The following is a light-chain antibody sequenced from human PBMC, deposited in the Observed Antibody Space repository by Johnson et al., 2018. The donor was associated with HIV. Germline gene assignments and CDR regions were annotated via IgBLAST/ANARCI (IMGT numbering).Light chain of an antibody. CDR1: SSNIGRNY. Sequence: QAVLTQPPSVSAAPVQKVTISCSGSSSNIGRNYVSWYQQLPGTAPKLLIFDNNKRPSGIPDRFSGSKSGTSATLGITGLQTGDEADYYCGTWDSSLSAGYVFGTGTKVTVL. CDR2: DNN. J-gene: IGLJ1*01. V-gene: IGLV1-51*01. CDR3: GTWDSSLSAGYV.